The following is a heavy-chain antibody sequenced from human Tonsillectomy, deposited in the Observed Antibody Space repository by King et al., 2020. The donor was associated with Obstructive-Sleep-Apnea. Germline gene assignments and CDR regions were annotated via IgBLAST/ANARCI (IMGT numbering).Heavy chain of an antibody. Sequence: VQLVESGGGLIQPGGSLRLSCAASGFTFSTYAMSWVRQAPGKGLEWVSAITSSGSSTYYADSVKGRFTISRDNSNNTLYLQMNSLRAEDTAIYYCAKGRTVDYWGQGTLVTVSS. CDR3: AKGRTVDY. CDR2: ITSSGSST. D-gene: IGHD2-8*02. CDR1: GFTFSTYA. J-gene: IGHJ4*01. V-gene: IGHV3-23*04.